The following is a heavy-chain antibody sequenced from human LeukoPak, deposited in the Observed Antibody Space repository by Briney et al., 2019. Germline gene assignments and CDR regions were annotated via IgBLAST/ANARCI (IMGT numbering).Heavy chain of an antibody. CDR1: GFTLSSYW. Sequence: GGSLRLSCAASGFTLSSYWMSWVRQAPGKGLEWVANIKQDGSEKYYVDSVKGRFTISRDNAKNSLYLQMSSLRAEDTAVYYCARDPAQSPFDSWGQGTLVTVS. J-gene: IGHJ4*02. CDR3: ARDPAQSPFDS. V-gene: IGHV3-7*01. CDR2: IKQDGSEK.